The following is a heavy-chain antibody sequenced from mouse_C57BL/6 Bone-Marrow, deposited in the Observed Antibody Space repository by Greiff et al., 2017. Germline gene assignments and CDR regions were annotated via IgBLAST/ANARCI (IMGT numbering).Heavy chain of an antibody. V-gene: IGHV1-26*01. J-gene: IGHJ4*01. CDR2: INPNNGGT. D-gene: IGHD2-10*01. Sequence: VQLQQSGPELVKPGASVKISCKASGYTFTDYYMNWVKQSHGKSLEWIGDINPNNGGTSYNQKFKGKATLTVDKASSTAYMVLRSLTSENSAVYYCARSRPTVGGDYAMDYWGQGTSVTVSS. CDR1: GYTFTDYY. CDR3: ARSRPTVGGDYAMDY.